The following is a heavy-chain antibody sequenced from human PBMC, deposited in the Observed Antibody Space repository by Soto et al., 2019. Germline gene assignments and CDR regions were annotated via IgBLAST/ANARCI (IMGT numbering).Heavy chain of an antibody. CDR2: IYYSGST. J-gene: IGHJ4*02. CDR3: ARHRSDYDFWSGYSFDY. Sequence: QLQLQESGPGLVKPSETLSLTCTVSGGSISSSSYYWGWIRQPPGKGLEWIGSIYYSGSTYYNPSLKRRVTLSVDTSKNQFSLKLSSVTAADTAVYYCARHRSDYDFWSGYSFDYWGQGTLVTVSS. CDR1: GGSISSSSYY. D-gene: IGHD3-3*01. V-gene: IGHV4-39*01.